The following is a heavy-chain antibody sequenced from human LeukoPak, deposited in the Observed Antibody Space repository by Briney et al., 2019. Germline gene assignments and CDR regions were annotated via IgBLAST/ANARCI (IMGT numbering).Heavy chain of an antibody. V-gene: IGHV3-53*01. J-gene: IGHJ4*02. CDR2: IYSGGST. CDR3: ARGGTFPIFDY. D-gene: IGHD2-15*01. CDR1: GFTFSSNY. Sequence: GXSLRLSCAASGFTFSSNYMSWVRQAPGKGLEWVSVIYSGGSTYYSDSVKGGFTISRDNSKNTLYLQMNSLRAEDTAVYYCARGGTFPIFDYWGQGTLVTVSS.